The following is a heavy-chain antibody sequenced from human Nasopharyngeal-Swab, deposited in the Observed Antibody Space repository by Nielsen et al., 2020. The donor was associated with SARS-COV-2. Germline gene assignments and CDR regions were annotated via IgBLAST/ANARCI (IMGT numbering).Heavy chain of an antibody. CDR1: GFTFSSYA. D-gene: IGHD3-22*01. V-gene: IGHV3-23*03. Sequence: GESLKISCAASGFTFSSYAMSWVRQAPGKGLEWVSVIYNGGSSTYYADSVKGRFTISRDNSKNTLYLQMNSLRAEDTAVYYCALVFDYYDSSGYGWGQGTLVTVSS. CDR3: ALVFDYYDSSGYG. J-gene: IGHJ4*02. CDR2: IYNGGSST.